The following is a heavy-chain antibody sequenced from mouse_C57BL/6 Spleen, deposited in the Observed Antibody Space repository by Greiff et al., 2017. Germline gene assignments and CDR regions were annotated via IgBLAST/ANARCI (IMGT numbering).Heavy chain of an antibody. V-gene: IGHV1-26*01. CDR3: ARLDYYGSSYEDY. Sequence: EVQLQQSGPELVKPGASVKISCKASGYTFTDYYMNWVKQSHGKSLEWIGDINPNNGGTSYNQKFKGKATLTVAKSSSTAYMELRSLTSEDSAVYYCARLDYYGSSYEDYWGQGTTLTVSS. CDR2: INPNNGGT. D-gene: IGHD1-1*01. CDR1: GYTFTDYY. J-gene: IGHJ2*01.